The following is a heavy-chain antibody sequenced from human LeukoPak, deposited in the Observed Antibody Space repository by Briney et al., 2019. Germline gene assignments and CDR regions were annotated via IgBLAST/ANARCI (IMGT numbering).Heavy chain of an antibody. Sequence: GGSLRLSCAASRFIFSNYYMSWIRQTPGKGLEWIANIGTDGSSENYADSAKGRFTISRDNARNSLFLQMSSLRVEDTAVYFCARAGTYSGYKVFDTWGQGSLVTVAS. CDR1: RFIFSNYY. CDR2: IGTDGSSE. D-gene: IGHD5-12*01. V-gene: IGHV3-11*01. J-gene: IGHJ5*02. CDR3: ARAGTYSGYKVFDT.